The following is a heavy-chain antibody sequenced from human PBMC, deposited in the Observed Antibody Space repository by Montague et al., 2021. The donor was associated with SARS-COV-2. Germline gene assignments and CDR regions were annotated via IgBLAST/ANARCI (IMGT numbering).Heavy chain of an antibody. V-gene: IGHV3-23*01. J-gene: IGHJ4*02. CDR3: AKGSSGYPHYFDY. CDR1: GFTFSNYG. CDR2: ISSGSVGST. Sequence: SLRLSCAASGFTFSNYGISWVRQAPGKGLEWVSAISSGSVGSTNYADSVRGRFTISRDNSKNTLYVQMNSLRAEDTAVYYCAKGSSGYPHYFDYWGPGTLVTVSS. D-gene: IGHD3-22*01.